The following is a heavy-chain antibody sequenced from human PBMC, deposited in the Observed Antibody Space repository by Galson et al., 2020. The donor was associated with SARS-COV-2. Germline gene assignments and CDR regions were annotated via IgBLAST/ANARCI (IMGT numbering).Heavy chain of an antibody. D-gene: IGHD2-21*02. CDR3: ARDTSLVVTAIPWSFEF. CDR2: ISSSSSYI. V-gene: IGHV3-21*01. J-gene: IGHJ2*01. Sequence: GESLKISCAASGFTFSSYSMNWVRQAPGKGLEWVSSISSSSSYIYYADSVKGRFTISRDNAKNSLYLQMNSLRAEDTPVYYCARDTSLVVTAIPWSFEFWGRGTLVTV. CDR1: GFTFSSYS.